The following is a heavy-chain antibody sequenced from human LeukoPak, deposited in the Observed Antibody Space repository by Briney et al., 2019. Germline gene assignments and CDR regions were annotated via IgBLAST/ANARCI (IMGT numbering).Heavy chain of an antibody. V-gene: IGHV4-34*01. J-gene: IGHJ4*02. CDR1: GGSFSGYY. Sequence: SETLSLTCAVYGGSFSGYYWSWIRQPPGKGLEWIGEINYSGSTNYNPSLKSRVTISVDTSKNQFSLKLSSVTAADTAVYYCARSSYGSGRKYDYWGQGTLVT. D-gene: IGHD3-10*01. CDR3: ARSSYGSGRKYDY. CDR2: INYSGST.